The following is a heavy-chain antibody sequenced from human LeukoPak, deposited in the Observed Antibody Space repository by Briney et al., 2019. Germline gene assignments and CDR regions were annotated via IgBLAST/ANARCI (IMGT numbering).Heavy chain of an antibody. J-gene: IGHJ4*02. Sequence: SETLSLTCTVSGGSISSYYWSWIRQPPGKGLEWIGYIYYSGSTNYNPSLKSRVTISVDTSKNQFSLKLSSVTAADTAVYYCARAQYSGSCGGPYYFDYWGQGTLVTVSS. D-gene: IGHD1-26*01. V-gene: IGHV4-59*01. CDR2: IYYSGST. CDR1: GGSISSYY. CDR3: ARAQYSGSCGGPYYFDY.